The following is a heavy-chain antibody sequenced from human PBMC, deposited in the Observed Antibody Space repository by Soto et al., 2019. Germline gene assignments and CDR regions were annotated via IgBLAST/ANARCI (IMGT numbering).Heavy chain of an antibody. V-gene: IGHV3-23*01. CDR3: AKGGDSWSGYSPH. J-gene: IGHJ4*02. Sequence: GGSLRLSCAASGVGFCHYVMSWVRKAPGKGLEWVSGISATAVSSYSADSVKGRFTISRDNSQNMLYLQMNSLTVEDTAVYYCAKGGDSWSGYSPHWGQGTLVTVSS. CDR2: ISATAVSS. D-gene: IGHD3-3*01. CDR1: GVGFCHYV.